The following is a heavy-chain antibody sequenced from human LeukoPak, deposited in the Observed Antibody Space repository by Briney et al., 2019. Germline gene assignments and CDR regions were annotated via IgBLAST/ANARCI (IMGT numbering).Heavy chain of an antibody. J-gene: IGHJ4*02. CDR3: ARDLRYCSGGSCYDENFDY. Sequence: GASVKVSCKASGYTFTGYYMHWVRQAPGQGLEWMGRINPNSGGTNYAQKFQGRVTMTRDTSISTAYMELSRLRSDDTAVYYCARDLRYCSGGSCYDENFDYWGQGTLVTVSS. CDR2: INPNSGGT. D-gene: IGHD2-15*01. CDR1: GYTFTGYY. V-gene: IGHV1-2*06.